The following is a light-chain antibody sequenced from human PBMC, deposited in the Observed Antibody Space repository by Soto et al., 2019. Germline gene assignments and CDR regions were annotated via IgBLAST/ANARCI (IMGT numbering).Light chain of an antibody. CDR3: QQYSISYT. Sequence: TQSPGTLSSLPVERANLSFICSQIVSRRPLAWYPQKTGQAPRILIYSVSSRATGIPDRFSGSGSGTDFTLTISRLEPEDFAVDYCQQYSISYTFGKGTQVDI. CDR2: SVS. V-gene: IGKV3-20*01. J-gene: IGKJ2*01. CDR1: QIVSRRP.